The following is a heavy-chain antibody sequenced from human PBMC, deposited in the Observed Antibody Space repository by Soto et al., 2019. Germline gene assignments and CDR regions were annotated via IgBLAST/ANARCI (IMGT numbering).Heavy chain of an antibody. D-gene: IGHD3-10*01. V-gene: IGHV4-34*01. Sequence: ASETMSLTCAVYGGSISGYYLSWIRQPPGKGLEWIGEINHSGSTNYNPSLKSRVTISVDTSKNQFSLKLSSVTAADTAVYYCARGGYYGSGSYYNWPLDYWGQGTLATVSS. J-gene: IGHJ4*02. CDR3: ARGGYYGSGSYYNWPLDY. CDR2: INHSGST. CDR1: GGSISGYY.